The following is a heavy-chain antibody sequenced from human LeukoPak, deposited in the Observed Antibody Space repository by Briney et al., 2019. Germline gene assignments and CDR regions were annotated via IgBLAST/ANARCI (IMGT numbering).Heavy chain of an antibody. Sequence: GGSLRLSCAASGFTFSSYDMHWVRQATGKGLEWVPAIGTAGDTYYPGSVKGRFTISRENAKNSLYLQMNSLRAGDTAVYYCARGIAAAAPLDYWGQGTLVTVSS. CDR1: GFTFSSYD. V-gene: IGHV3-13*01. J-gene: IGHJ4*02. CDR3: ARGIAAAAPLDY. CDR2: IGTAGDT. D-gene: IGHD6-13*01.